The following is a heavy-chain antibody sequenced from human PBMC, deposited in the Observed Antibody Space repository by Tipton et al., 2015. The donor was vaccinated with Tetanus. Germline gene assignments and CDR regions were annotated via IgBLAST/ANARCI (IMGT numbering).Heavy chain of an antibody. CDR3: ARQVSSSWYTGTYFDY. D-gene: IGHD6-13*01. CDR2: IYYSGST. CDR1: GGSISSSSYY. J-gene: IGHJ4*02. Sequence: TLSLTCTVSGGSISSSSYYWGWIRQPPGKGLEWIGSIYYSGSTYYNPSLKSRVTISVDTSKNQFSLKLSSVTAADTAVYYCARQVSSSWYTGTYFDYWGQGTLVTVSS. V-gene: IGHV4-39*01.